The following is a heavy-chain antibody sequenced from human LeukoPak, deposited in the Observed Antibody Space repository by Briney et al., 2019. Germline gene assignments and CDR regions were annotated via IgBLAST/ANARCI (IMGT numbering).Heavy chain of an antibody. CDR2: FNPEDGET. Sequence: ASVKVSCKASGYTFTDFSMHWVRQAPGKGLEWMGGFNPEDGETIYAQKFQGRVTMTEDTSTDTAYMELSRLRSEDTAVYYCATDLAMTTVTIGYWGQGTLVTVSS. V-gene: IGHV1-24*01. CDR1: GYTFTDFS. J-gene: IGHJ4*02. CDR3: ATDLAMTTVTIGY. D-gene: IGHD4-17*01.